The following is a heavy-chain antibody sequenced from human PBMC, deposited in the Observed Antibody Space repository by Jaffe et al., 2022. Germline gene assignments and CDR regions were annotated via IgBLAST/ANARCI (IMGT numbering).Heavy chain of an antibody. Sequence: EVQLLESGGALVQPGGSLRLSCAASGFTFSNYAMSWVRQAPGKGLEWVSIISGSDGTTYYADSVKGRITISRDNSKNTLYLQMNTLRAEDTAAYYCAKMGTWRSYYFDSWGQGTLVTVSS. CDR3: AKMGTWRSYYFDS. CDR1: GFTFSNYA. D-gene: IGHD7-27*01. J-gene: IGHJ4*02. V-gene: IGHV3-23*01. CDR2: ISGSDGTT.